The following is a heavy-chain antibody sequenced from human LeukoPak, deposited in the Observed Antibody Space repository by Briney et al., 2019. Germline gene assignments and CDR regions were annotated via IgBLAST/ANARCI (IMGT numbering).Heavy chain of an antibody. CDR1: GGSISSSSYY. Sequence: SETLSLTCTVSGGSISSSSYYWGWIRQPPGKGLEWIGSIYYSGSTYHNPSLKSRVTISVDTSKNQFSLKLTSVTAAGTAVYYCARLDYCSGDSCYLGYFDYWGQGTLVTVSS. CDR3: ARLDYCSGDSCYLGYFDY. CDR2: IYYSGST. J-gene: IGHJ4*02. D-gene: IGHD2-15*01. V-gene: IGHV4-39*01.